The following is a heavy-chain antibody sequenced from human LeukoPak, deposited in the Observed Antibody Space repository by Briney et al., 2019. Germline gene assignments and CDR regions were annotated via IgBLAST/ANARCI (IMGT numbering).Heavy chain of an antibody. J-gene: IGHJ4*02. V-gene: IGHV3-23*01. CDR3: ENSKFYVARKCAGLDN. D-gene: IGHD2/OR15-2a*01. Sequence: GGSLRLSCAASGLTFSTYFMNWVRQAPGKGLEWVSNINGGGDGKYYADSVRGRITVSRDNSRNTLYLQMNFLGVEDTAVYYCENSKFYVARKCAGLDNWGQGTLVTVSS. CDR2: INGGGDGK. CDR1: GLTFSTYF.